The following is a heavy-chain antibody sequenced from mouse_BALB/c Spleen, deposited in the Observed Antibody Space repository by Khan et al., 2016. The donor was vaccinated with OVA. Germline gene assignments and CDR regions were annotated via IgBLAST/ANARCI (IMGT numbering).Heavy chain of an antibody. CDR2: ISSGGTYT. Sequence: EVELVESGGDLVNPGGSLKLSCAVSGFIFSSYGMSWVRQTPDKRLEWVATISSGGTYTYYPDSVKGRFTISRDTAKNPLSLQMSSLKSEDTAMYYLTRFITTTTGDYYAMDYWGQGTSVTVSS. D-gene: IGHD1-2*01. J-gene: IGHJ4*01. CDR3: TRFITTTTGDYYAMDY. CDR1: GFIFSSYG. V-gene: IGHV5-6*01.